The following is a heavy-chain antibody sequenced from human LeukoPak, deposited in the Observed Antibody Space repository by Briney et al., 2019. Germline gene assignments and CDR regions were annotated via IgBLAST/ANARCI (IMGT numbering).Heavy chain of an antibody. CDR2: IYSGGST. Sequence: GGSLRLSCAASGFTVSSNYMSWVRQAPGKGLEWVSVIYSGGSTYYADSVKGRFTISRDNSKNTLYLQMNSLRAEDTAVHYCARGGHYDFWSGVKRPFDYWGQGTLVTVSS. D-gene: IGHD3-3*01. CDR3: ARGGHYDFWSGVKRPFDY. CDR1: GFTVSSNY. V-gene: IGHV3-66*01. J-gene: IGHJ4*02.